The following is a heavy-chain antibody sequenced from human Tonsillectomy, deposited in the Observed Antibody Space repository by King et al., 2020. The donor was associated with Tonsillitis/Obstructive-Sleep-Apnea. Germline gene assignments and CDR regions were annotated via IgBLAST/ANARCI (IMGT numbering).Heavy chain of an antibody. CDR2: INREGSEK. Sequence: QLVQSGGALVQPGGSLRLSCAASGFTFNDWGMSWVRHLPGKGLEWLAYINREGSEKNYGDSVKGRFTISRDNGQNSLYLQMNSLRVEDTAIYYCARSAGRPFNDYWGQGTLVTVSS. D-gene: IGHD4/OR15-4a*01. V-gene: IGHV3-7*01. CDR1: GFTFNDWG. J-gene: IGHJ4*02. CDR3: ARSAGRPFNDY.